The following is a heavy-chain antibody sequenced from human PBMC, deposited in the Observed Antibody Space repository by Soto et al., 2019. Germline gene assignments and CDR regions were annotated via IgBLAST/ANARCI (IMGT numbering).Heavy chain of an antibody. D-gene: IGHD2-2*01. Sequence: QVQLVESGGGVVQPGRSLRLSCAASGFTFSSYGMHWVRQAPGKGLEWVAVIWYDGSNKYYADSVKGRFTISRDNSKNTLYLQMNSLRAEDTAVYYCATGSNPNYYYYYGMDVWGQGTTVTVSS. CDR2: IWYDGSNK. CDR3: ATGSNPNYYYYYGMDV. J-gene: IGHJ6*02. V-gene: IGHV3-33*01. CDR1: GFTFSSYG.